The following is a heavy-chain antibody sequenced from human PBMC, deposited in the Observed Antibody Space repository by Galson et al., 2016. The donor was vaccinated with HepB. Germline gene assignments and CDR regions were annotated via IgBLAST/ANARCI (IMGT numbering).Heavy chain of an antibody. V-gene: IGHV3-48*04. CDR2: ISSSSRTI. J-gene: IGHJ6*02. CDR3: ARDERWPRGMDV. CDR1: GFTFSSYS. D-gene: IGHD6-19*01. Sequence: SLRLSCAASGFTFSSYSMNWVRQAPGKGLEWLSYISSSSRTIYYAASVKGRFTISRDNAKNSLYLQMNSLRAEDTAVYYCARDERWPRGMDVWGQGTTVTVSS.